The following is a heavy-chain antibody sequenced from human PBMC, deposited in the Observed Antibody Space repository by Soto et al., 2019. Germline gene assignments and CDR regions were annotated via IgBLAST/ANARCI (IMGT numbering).Heavy chain of an antibody. CDR2: IWFDGSNK. V-gene: IGHV3-33*06. J-gene: IGHJ3*02. CDR1: GFTFSNYG. D-gene: IGHD3-10*01. CDR3: AKDSYFAFDI. Sequence: GGSLRLSCSASGFTFSNYGMQWVRQAPGKGLEWVAAIWFDGSNKYYTDSVKGRFTIPRDNSKNTLYLQMNSLRAEDTAVYYCAKDSYFAFDIWGQGTMVTVSS.